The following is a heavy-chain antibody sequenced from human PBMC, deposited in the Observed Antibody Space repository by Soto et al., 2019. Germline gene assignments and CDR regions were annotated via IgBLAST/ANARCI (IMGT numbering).Heavy chain of an antibody. V-gene: IGHV3-23*01. D-gene: IGHD3-10*01. CDR3: AQEPSTGSSSTFQYY. J-gene: IGHJ4*02. CDR2: ISGSGGST. Sequence: EVQLLESGGGLVQPGGSLRLSCAASGFTFSSYAMSWVRQAPGKGLEWVSGISGSGGSTYYEDSVKGRFTISRDNSKSTLHLQMNSLRADDTAVYYCAQEPSTGSSSTFQYYWGQRSLVTVAS. CDR1: GFTFSSYA.